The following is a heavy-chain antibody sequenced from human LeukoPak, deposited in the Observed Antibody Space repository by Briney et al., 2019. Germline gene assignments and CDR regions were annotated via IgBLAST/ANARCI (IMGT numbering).Heavy chain of an antibody. CDR1: GFTLSRYW. CDR3: AKEGGSSGWYSNYYYYMDV. J-gene: IGHJ6*03. Sequence: GGSLRLSCAVSGFTLSRYWMTWVRQAPGKGLEWVSAISGSGGSTYYADSVKGRFTISRDNSKNTLYLQMNSLRAEDTAVYYCAKEGGSSGWYSNYYYYMDVWGKGTTVTISS. D-gene: IGHD6-19*01. V-gene: IGHV3-23*01. CDR2: ISGSGGST.